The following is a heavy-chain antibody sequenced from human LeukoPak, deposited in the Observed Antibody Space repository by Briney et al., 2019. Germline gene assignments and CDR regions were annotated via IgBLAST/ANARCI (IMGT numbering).Heavy chain of an antibody. CDR3: ARKFCSSTTCYVAFDM. V-gene: IGHV5-51*01. Sequence: GESLKISCKGFGYSFTSYWIGWVRQMPGKGLEYMGIIYPRDSDTRYSPSFEGQVTISADKSISTAYLQWSSLKASDTAMYFCARKFCSSTTCYVAFDMWGQGTMVTVS. J-gene: IGHJ3*02. D-gene: IGHD2-2*01. CDR1: GYSFTSYW. CDR2: IYPRDSDT.